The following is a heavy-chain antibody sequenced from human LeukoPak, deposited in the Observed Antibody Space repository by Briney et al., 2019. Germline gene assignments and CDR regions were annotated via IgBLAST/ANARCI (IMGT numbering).Heavy chain of an antibody. CDR1: GFTFSTYD. V-gene: IGHV3-23*01. D-gene: IGHD2-15*01. CDR3: VVGGSPGY. Sequence: GGSLRLSCEASGFTFSTYDMSRVRQVPGEGLEWVSAISRGGDRTYHADSVKGRFTISRDNSKNTWSPEMNSLRAEDTAVYYCVVGGSPGYWGQGTLVTVSS. CDR2: ISRGGDRT. J-gene: IGHJ4*02.